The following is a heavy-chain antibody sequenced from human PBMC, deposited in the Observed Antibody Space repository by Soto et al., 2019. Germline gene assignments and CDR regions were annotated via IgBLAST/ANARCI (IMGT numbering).Heavy chain of an antibody. CDR1: GGSISSGGYY. J-gene: IGHJ5*02. V-gene: IGHV4-31*03. CDR2: IYYSGST. D-gene: IGHD3-10*01. Sequence: SETLSLTCTVSGGSISSGGYYWSWIRQHPGKGLEWIGYIYYSGSTYYNPSLKSRVTISVDTSKNQFSLKLSSVTAADTAVYYCARDIVITMVRGVGNNWFDPWGQGTLVTVSS. CDR3: ARDIVITMVRGVGNNWFDP.